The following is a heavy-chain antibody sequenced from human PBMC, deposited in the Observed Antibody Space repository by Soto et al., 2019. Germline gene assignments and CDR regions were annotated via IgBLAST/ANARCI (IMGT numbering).Heavy chain of an antibody. D-gene: IGHD3-22*01. J-gene: IGHJ6*02. CDR1: GGSISSGPYS. CDR2: FYYSEST. V-gene: IGHV4-39*01. Sequence: SETLSLTCTVSGGSISSGPYSWGWIRQPPGEGLEWIGTFYYSESTYYNPSLESRVTISVDTSKNQFSLKLSSVTAADTAVYYCARRLYYDSSGFEGGGMDVWGQGTTVTVSS. CDR3: ARRLYYDSSGFEGGGMDV.